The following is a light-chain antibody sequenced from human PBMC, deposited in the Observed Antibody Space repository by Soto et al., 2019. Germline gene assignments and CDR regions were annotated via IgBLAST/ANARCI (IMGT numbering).Light chain of an antibody. CDR3: QQRSSWLT. Sequence: EIVLTQSPATLSLSPGARATLSCRASQSVSSYLAWYQQKPGQAPRILIYDASNMATGIPARFSGSGSGTAFTLTISSLEPEDFAVYYWQQRSSWLTFGGGTKVEIK. CDR2: DAS. CDR1: QSVSSY. V-gene: IGKV3-11*01. J-gene: IGKJ4*01.